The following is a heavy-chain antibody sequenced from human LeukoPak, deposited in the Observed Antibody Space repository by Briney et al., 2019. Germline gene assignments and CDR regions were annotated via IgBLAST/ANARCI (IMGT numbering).Heavy chain of an antibody. CDR2: IIPILGIA. D-gene: IGHD2-15*01. CDR1: GGTFSSYA. V-gene: IGHV1-69*04. Sequence: SVKVSCKASGGTFSSYAISWVRQAPGQGLEWMGRIIPILGIANYAQKFQGRVTITADKSTSTAYMELSSLRSEGTAVYYCASNDCSGGSCYAYWGQGTLVTVSS. J-gene: IGHJ4*02. CDR3: ASNDCSGGSCYAY.